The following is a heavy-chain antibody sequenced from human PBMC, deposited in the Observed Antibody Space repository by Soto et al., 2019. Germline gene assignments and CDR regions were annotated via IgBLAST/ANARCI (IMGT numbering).Heavy chain of an antibody. J-gene: IGHJ6*03. CDR3: AKDIAYYYGSGSYMDV. CDR1: GFTFDDYA. Sequence: EVQLVESGGGLVQPGRSLRLSCAASGFTFDDYAMHWVRQAPGKGLEWVSGISWNSGSIGYADSVKGRFTISRDNAKNSLYLQMNSLRAEDTALYYCAKDIAYYYGSGSYMDVRGKGTTVTVSS. CDR2: ISWNSGSI. V-gene: IGHV3-9*01. D-gene: IGHD3-10*01.